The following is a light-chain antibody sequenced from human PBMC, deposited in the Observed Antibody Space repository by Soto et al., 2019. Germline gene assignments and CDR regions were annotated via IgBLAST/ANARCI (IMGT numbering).Light chain of an antibody. Sequence: QSALTQPASVSGSPGQSITISCTGTSSDVGGYNYVSWYQQHPGKVPKLMIFEVSNRPSGVSNRFSGSKSGNTASLTISGLQAEDEADYYCSSYTTSRTLVFGPGTKRTVL. V-gene: IGLV2-14*01. CDR2: EVS. CDR1: SSDVGGYNY. J-gene: IGLJ1*01. CDR3: SSYTTSRTLV.